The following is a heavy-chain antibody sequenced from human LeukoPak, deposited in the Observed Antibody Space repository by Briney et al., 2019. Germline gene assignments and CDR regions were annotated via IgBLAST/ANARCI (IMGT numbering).Heavy chain of an antibody. D-gene: IGHD4-17*01. V-gene: IGHV1-18*01. CDR2: ISAYNGNT. CDR1: GYTFTSYG. Sequence: ASVKVSCKASGYTFTSYGISWVRQAPGQGLEWMGWISAYNGNTNYAQKLQGRVTMTTDTSTSTAYMELRRLRSDDTAVYYCATPSDYGDYSMAGAFDIWGQGTMVTVSS. J-gene: IGHJ3*02. CDR3: ATPSDYGDYSMAGAFDI.